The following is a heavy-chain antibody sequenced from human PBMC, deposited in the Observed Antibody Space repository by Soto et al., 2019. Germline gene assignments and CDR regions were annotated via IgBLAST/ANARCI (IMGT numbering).Heavy chain of an antibody. CDR1: GGSISSYY. Sequence: QVQLQESGPGLVKPSETLSLTCTVSGGSISSYYWSWIRQPPGKGLEWIGYIYCSGSTNYNPSLKMPLTISVDTSKNQFSLKLSSVTAADTAVYYCARVRFLEWPRPNTSPVGDAFDIWGQGTMVTVSS. D-gene: IGHD3-3*01. J-gene: IGHJ3*02. CDR2: IYCSGST. CDR3: ARVRFLEWPRPNTSPVGDAFDI. V-gene: IGHV4-59*01.